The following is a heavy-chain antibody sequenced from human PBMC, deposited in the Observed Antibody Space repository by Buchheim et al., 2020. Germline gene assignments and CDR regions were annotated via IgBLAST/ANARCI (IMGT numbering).Heavy chain of an antibody. CDR3: VFLYYYGMDV. Sequence: EVQLVESGGGLVQPGGSLRLSCAASGFTFDNYWMTWVRQAPGKGLEWVATIKQDGSDKYYVDSVRGRFTISRDNAKNSLYLQMNSLRAEDTAVYYCVFLYYYGMDVWGQGTT. V-gene: IGHV3-7*01. J-gene: IGHJ6*02. CDR2: IKQDGSDK. CDR1: GFTFDNYW.